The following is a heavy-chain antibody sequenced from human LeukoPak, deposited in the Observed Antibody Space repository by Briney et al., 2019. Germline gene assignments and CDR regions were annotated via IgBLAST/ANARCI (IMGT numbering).Heavy chain of an antibody. CDR1: GGSISSYY. Sequence: SETLSLTCTVSGGSISSYYWSWIRQPPGKGLEWIGYIYYSGSTNYNPSLKSRVTISVDTSKNQFSLKLSSVTAADTAVYYCASDPITMVRGVIPTWGQGTLVTVSS. CDR2: IYYSGST. J-gene: IGHJ4*02. D-gene: IGHD3-10*01. CDR3: ASDPITMVRGVIPT. V-gene: IGHV4-59*01.